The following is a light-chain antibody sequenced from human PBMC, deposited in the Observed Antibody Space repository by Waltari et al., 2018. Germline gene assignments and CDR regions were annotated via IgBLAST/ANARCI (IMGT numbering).Light chain of an antibody. Sequence: QSALTQPASVSGSPGQSITITCTGTTSTFGSYALVSWYQPPPDKAPKLMVYEGTKRPPGISTRFSGAKSGNTASLTISGLQAEDEADYYCCSYAGNTVWVFGGGTKLTVL. CDR2: EGT. CDR1: TSTFGSYAL. J-gene: IGLJ3*02. CDR3: CSYAGNTVWV. V-gene: IGLV2-23*01.